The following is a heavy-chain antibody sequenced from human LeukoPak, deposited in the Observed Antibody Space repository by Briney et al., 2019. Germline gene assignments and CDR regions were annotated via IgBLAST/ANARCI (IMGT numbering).Heavy chain of an antibody. J-gene: IGHJ6*02. V-gene: IGHV4-59*01. CDR2: MDYSGNT. D-gene: IGHD4-17*01. CDR3: ARDNRYGNYYYGMDV. Sequence: SETLSLTCTVSGGSISGYYWSWIRQPPGKGLEWIGYMDYSGNTNYNPSLKSRVTISIDTSKKQFSLKLSSVAAADTAVYYCARDNRYGNYYYGMDVWGQGTTVTVSS. CDR1: GGSISGYY.